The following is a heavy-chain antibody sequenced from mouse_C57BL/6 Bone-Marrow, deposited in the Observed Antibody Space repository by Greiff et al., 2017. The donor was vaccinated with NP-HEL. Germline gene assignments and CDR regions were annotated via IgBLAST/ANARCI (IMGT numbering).Heavy chain of an antibody. D-gene: IGHD2-3*01. CDR3: ARDGYCSSWYFDV. Sequence: VQLQQSGPELVKPGASVKISCKASGYTFTDYYMNWVKQSHGKSLEWIGDINPNNGGTSYNQKFKGKATLTVDKSSSTAYMELRSLTSEDSAVYYCARDGYCSSWYFDVWGTGTTVTVSA. V-gene: IGHV1-26*01. J-gene: IGHJ1*03. CDR2: INPNNGGT. CDR1: GYTFTDYY.